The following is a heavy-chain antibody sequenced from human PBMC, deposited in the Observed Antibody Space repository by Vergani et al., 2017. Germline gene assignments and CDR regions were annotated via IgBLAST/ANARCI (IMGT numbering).Heavy chain of an antibody. Sequence: EVQLVESGGGLVQPGGSLRLSCAASGFTFSSYWMSWVRRAPGKGRGWVANRKQDGSEKYYVDSVKGRFTISRDNAKNSLYLQMNSLRAEDTAVYYCARRGWELLPFDCWGQGTLVTVSS. CDR3: ARRGWELLPFDC. CDR1: GFTFSSYW. CDR2: RKQDGSEK. D-gene: IGHD1-26*01. J-gene: IGHJ4*02. V-gene: IGHV3-7*03.